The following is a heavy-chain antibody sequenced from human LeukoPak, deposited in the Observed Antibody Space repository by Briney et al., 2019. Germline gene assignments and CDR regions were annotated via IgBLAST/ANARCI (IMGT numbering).Heavy chain of an antibody. J-gene: IGHJ6*02. CDR2: IIPIFGTA. CDR3: ARDQDFWSGYYNYYYYYGMDV. CDR1: GGTFSSYA. V-gene: IGHV1-69*13. Sequence: SEKVSCKASGGTFSSYAISWVRQAPGQGLEWMGGIIPIFGTANYAQKFQGRVTITADESTSTAYMELSSLRSEDTAVYYCARDQDFWSGYYNYYYYYGMDVWGQGTTVTVSS. D-gene: IGHD3-3*01.